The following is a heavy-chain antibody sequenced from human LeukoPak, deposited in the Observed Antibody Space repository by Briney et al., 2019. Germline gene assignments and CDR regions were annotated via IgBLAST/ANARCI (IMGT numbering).Heavy chain of an antibody. Sequence: SETLSLTCTVSGGSISSYYWSWIRQPPGKGLEWLGYIYYSGSTNYNPSLKSRVTISVDTSTNQFSLKLSSVTAADTAVYYCARGSFDYYGSGSYYKSYYYYMDVWGKGTTVTVSS. D-gene: IGHD3-10*01. CDR3: ARGSFDYYGSGSYYKSYYYYMDV. V-gene: IGHV4-59*01. J-gene: IGHJ6*03. CDR2: IYYSGST. CDR1: GGSISSYY.